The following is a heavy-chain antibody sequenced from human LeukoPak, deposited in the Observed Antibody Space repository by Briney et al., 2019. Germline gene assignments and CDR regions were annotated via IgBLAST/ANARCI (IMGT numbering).Heavy chain of an antibody. V-gene: IGHV3-30*03. CDR2: MSYDGGTK. CDR3: ARNLRFYYYYGMDV. CDR1: GFTFSSYA. Sequence: PGGSLRLSCAASGFTFSSYAMHWVRQAPGKGLEWVAVMSYDGGTKYYAESVKGRFTISRDNSKNTLYLQINSLRAEDTAVYYCARNLRFYYYYGMDVWGQGTTVTVSS. J-gene: IGHJ6*02.